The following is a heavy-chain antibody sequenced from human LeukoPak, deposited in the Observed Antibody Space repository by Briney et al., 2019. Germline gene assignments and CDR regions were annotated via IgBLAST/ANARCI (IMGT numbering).Heavy chain of an antibody. V-gene: IGHV4-39*07. CDR1: GGSISSSSYY. CDR3: ARVPRYCSSTSCYRGEYYFDY. D-gene: IGHD2-2*01. CDR2: VYYSGST. Sequence: SETLSLTCTVSGGSISSSSYYWGWLRQPPGKGLEWIVSVYYSGSTYYYPSLKSRVTISVDTSKNQFSLKLSSVTAADTAVYYCARVPRYCSSTSCYRGEYYFDYWGQGTLVTVSS. J-gene: IGHJ4*02.